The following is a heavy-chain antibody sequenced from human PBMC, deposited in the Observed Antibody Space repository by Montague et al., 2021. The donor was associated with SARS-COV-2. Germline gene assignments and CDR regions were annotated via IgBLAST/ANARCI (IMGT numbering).Heavy chain of an antibody. V-gene: IGHV3-30*04. CDR1: GFTFSTYY. J-gene: IGHJ4*02. CDR3: ARDNMGSIDY. D-gene: IGHD1-26*01. CDR2: MSYDGSSR. Sequence: RSLSLSASGFTFSTYYMQWVRQAPGKGLEWVAIMSYDGSSRYHVDSVKGRFTISRDNSRNTLYLQMDSLRSEDTAVYYCARDNMGSIDYWGQGTLVTVSS.